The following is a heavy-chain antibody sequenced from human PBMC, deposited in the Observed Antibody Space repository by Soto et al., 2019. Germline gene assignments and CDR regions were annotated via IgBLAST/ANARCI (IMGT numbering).Heavy chain of an antibody. D-gene: IGHD2-15*01. Sequence: QVQLVQSGAEVKKPGASVKVSCRTSGYSFSNYAISWVRQTPGQGLEWMGWISAKNGNTNYAQKCQGRVTMTTDTSTTTAHMELRSLRSDDTAVYYCAVDCGGGTCYTGYWGQGTLVSVSS. CDR2: ISAKNGNT. CDR3: AVDCGGGTCYTGY. V-gene: IGHV1-18*01. J-gene: IGHJ4*02. CDR1: GYSFSNYA.